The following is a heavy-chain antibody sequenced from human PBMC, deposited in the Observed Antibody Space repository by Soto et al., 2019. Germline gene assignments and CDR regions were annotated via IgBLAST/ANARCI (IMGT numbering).Heavy chain of an antibody. D-gene: IGHD3-22*01. CDR3: ARDSYYYDSSGFDP. V-gene: IGHV1-18*04. CDR2: ISAYNGNT. J-gene: IGHJ5*02. Sequence: ASVKVSCKGSGYTFTRYGISWVRQAPGQGVEWMGWISAYNGNTNYAQKLQGRVTMTTDTSTSTAYMELKSLSSEDTAVYYCARDSYYYDSSGFDPWGQGTLVTVSS. CDR1: GYTFTRYG.